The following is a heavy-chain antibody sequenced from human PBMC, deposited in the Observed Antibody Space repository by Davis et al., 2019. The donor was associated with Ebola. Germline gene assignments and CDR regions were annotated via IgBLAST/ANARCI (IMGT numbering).Heavy chain of an antibody. CDR1: GDSMSDYY. Sequence: SETLSLTCTVSGDSMSDYYYNWIRQPPGRGLEWIGNMYYSGTTNRNPSLVSRVTISGDMSRNQFSLTLNSVTAADTAMYYCATTPRYSNYGAYFDNWGQGNWVTVSS. CDR2: MYYSGTT. D-gene: IGHD4-11*01. V-gene: IGHV4-59*03. J-gene: IGHJ4*02. CDR3: ATTPRYSNYGAYFDN.